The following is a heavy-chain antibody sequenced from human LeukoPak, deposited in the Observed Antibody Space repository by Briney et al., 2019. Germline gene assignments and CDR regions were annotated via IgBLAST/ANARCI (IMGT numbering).Heavy chain of an antibody. CDR2: IYSDNT. Sequence: AGGSLRLSCTVSGFTVSSNSMSWVRQAPGKGLEWVSFIYSDNTHYSDSVKGRFTISRDNSKNTLYLQMNSLRAEDTAVYYCAKGQGLGRNFDYWGQGTLVTVSS. CDR3: AKGQGLGRNFDY. V-gene: IGHV3-53*01. J-gene: IGHJ4*02. CDR1: GFTVSSNS. D-gene: IGHD2/OR15-2a*01.